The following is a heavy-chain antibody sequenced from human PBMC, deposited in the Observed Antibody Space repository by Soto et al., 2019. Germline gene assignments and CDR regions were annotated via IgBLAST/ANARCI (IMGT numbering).Heavy chain of an antibody. CDR2: IWYDGSNK. D-gene: IGHD6-19*01. Sequence: GGSLRLSCAASGFTFSSYGMHWVRQAPGKGLEWVAVIWYDGSNKYYADSVKGRFTISRDNSKNTLYLQMNSLRAEDTAVYYCARELAVAGKKEVYFDYWGQGTLVTVSS. CDR1: GFTFSSYG. CDR3: ARELAVAGKKEVYFDY. V-gene: IGHV3-33*01. J-gene: IGHJ4*02.